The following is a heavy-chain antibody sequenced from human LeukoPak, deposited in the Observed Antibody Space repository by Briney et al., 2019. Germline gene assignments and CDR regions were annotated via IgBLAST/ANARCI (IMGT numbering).Heavy chain of an antibody. D-gene: IGHD3-10*01. CDR3: ARGTMARGFDF. Sequence: SQTLSLICAISGDSVSSNSGVWNWIRQSPSRGLEWLGRTYYRSKWYNEYGVSVKSRIIINPDTSKNQFILQLNSVTPEDTAVYYCARGTMARGFDFWGQGTLVTVSS. V-gene: IGHV6-1*01. CDR1: GDSVSSNSGV. CDR2: TYYRSKWYN. J-gene: IGHJ4*02.